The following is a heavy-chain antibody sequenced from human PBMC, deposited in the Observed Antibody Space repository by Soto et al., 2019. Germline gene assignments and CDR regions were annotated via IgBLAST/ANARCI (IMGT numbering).Heavy chain of an antibody. CDR2: IYYSGST. V-gene: IGHV4-31*03. D-gene: IGHD1-20*01. J-gene: IGHJ6*02. CDR3: ARVPPPSFAGITKTAYYYCYGMDV. Sequence: SETLSLTCTVSGGSISSGGYYWSWIRQHPGKGLEWIGYIYYSGSTYYNPSLKSRVTISVDTSKNQFSLKLSSVTAADTAVYYCARVPPPSFAGITKTAYYYCYGMDVWGQGTTVTVSS. CDR1: GGSISSGGYY.